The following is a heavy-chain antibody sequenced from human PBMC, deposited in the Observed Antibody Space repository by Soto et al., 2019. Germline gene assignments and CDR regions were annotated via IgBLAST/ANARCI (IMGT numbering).Heavy chain of an antibody. D-gene: IGHD3-3*01. Sequence: ETLSLTCAVYGGSFSGYYWSWIRQPPGKGLEWIGEINHSGSTNYNPSLKSRVTISVDTSKNQFSLKLGSVTAADTAVYYCAMRGYDFWSGYFWANDAFDIWGQGTMVTVSS. V-gene: IGHV4-34*01. CDR3: AMRGYDFWSGYFWANDAFDI. J-gene: IGHJ3*02. CDR2: INHSGST. CDR1: GGSFSGYY.